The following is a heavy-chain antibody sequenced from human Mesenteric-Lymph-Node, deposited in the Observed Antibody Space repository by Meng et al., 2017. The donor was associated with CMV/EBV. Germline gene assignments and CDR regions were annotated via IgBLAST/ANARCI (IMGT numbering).Heavy chain of an antibody. D-gene: IGHD2-2*01. CDR1: GDTVNTGSYY. CDR3: ARQLVPASGGQYYFDY. Sequence: SETLSLTCSVSGDTVNTGSYYWSWIRLPPGKGLEWIGHAYYSGHTSYNPSLMGRVTILLDKAKNQFSLNLNSVTTADTAIYYCARQLVPASGGQYYFDYWGQGTPVTVSS. V-gene: IGHV4-61*01. J-gene: IGHJ4*02. CDR2: AYYSGHT.